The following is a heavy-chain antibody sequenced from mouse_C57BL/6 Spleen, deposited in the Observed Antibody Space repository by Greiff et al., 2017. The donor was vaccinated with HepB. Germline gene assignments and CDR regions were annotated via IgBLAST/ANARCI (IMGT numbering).Heavy chain of an antibody. Sequence: EVHLVESGGGLVQPGGSLSLSCAASGFTFTDYYMSWVRQPPGKALEWLGFIRNKANGYTTEYSASVKGRFTISRDNSQSILYLQMNALRAEDSATYYCARSYGYDDGRDWFAYWGQGTLVTVSA. CDR2: IRNKANGYTT. J-gene: IGHJ3*01. CDR3: ARSYGYDDGRDWFAY. D-gene: IGHD2-2*01. CDR1: GFTFTDYY. V-gene: IGHV7-3*01.